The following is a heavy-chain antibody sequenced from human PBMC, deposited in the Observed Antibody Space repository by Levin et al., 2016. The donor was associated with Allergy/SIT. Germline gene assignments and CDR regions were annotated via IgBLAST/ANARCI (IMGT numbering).Heavy chain of an antibody. J-gene: IGHJ4*02. D-gene: IGHD1/OR15-1a*01. V-gene: IGHV4-39*01. CDR2: IHYSGAT. CDR3: VRQNNNPSPRYDY. Sequence: WIRQPPGKELEWVGSIHYSGATYFNPPLKSRVTLSVDTSKNQFSLKLNSVSAADTAFYYCVRQNNNPSPRYDYWGQGTLVTVSS.